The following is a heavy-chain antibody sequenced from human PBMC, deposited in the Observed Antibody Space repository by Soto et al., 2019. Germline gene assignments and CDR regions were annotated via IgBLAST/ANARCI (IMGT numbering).Heavy chain of an antibody. CDR3: ARGIGYGSGALDI. V-gene: IGHV3-30-3*01. Sequence: GGSLRLSCAASGFTFSSYAMHWVRQAPGKGLEWVALISYDGSDKDYADSVKGRFTISRDNSRNTLFLQMNSLRAEDTAVYYCARGIGYGSGALDIWGQGTTVTVSS. CDR2: ISYDGSDK. J-gene: IGHJ3*02. CDR1: GFTFSSYA. D-gene: IGHD3-10*01.